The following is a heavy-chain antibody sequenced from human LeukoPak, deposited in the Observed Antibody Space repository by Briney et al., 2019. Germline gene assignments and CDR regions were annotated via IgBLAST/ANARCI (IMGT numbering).Heavy chain of an antibody. V-gene: IGHV3-23*01. CDR1: GFTFSRFA. CDR3: VTESFHY. J-gene: IGHJ4*02. Sequence: GGSLRLSCAASGFTFSRFAMNWVRQAPGKGLEWVGIISNTGSIASFADSVKGRFTISRDNSKNTVYLQMNSLRDDDTALYYRVTESFHYWARESWSPSPQ. CDR2: ISNTGSIA. D-gene: IGHD3-10*01.